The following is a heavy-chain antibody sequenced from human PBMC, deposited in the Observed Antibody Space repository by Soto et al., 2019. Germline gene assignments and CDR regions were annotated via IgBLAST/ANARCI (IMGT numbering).Heavy chain of an antibody. CDR1: GGSISSYY. CDR3: ARWPDGHSDILTRYGGWYYYGMDV. CDR2: IYYSGST. V-gene: IGHV4-59*08. J-gene: IGHJ6*02. D-gene: IGHD3-9*01. Sequence: SETLSLTCTVSGGSISSYYWSWIRQPPGKGLEWIGYIYYSGSTNYNPSLKSRVTISVDTSKNQFSLKLSSVTAADTAAYYCARWPDGHSDILTRYGGWYYYGMDVWGQGTTVTSP.